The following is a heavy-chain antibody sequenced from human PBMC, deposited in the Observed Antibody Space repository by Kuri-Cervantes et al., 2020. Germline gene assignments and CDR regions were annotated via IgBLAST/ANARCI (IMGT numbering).Heavy chain of an antibody. Sequence: GESLKISCAASGFTFSSYAMHWVRQAPGKGLEWVAVISYDGSNKYYADSVKGRFTISRDNSKNTLYLQMNSPRAEDTAVYYCARGTKSTRNYYGSGSYSWGWFDPWGQGTLVTVSS. V-gene: IGHV3-30-3*01. D-gene: IGHD3-10*01. CDR1: GFTFSSYA. CDR2: ISYDGSNK. CDR3: ARGTKSTRNYYGSGSYSWGWFDP. J-gene: IGHJ5*02.